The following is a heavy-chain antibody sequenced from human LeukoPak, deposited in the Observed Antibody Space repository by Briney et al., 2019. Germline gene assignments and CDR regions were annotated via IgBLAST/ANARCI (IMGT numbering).Heavy chain of an antibody. CDR1: GFTFSNYV. V-gene: IGHV3-64D*09. CDR3: VKDCSRDWNGHWFDS. D-gene: IGHD2-21*02. Sequence: PGGSLRLSCSASGFTFSNYVMHWVRPAPGKGLEYVSAISGNGDATYYTDSVKGRFTISRDNSKSTLSLQMSSLRAEDTAIYYCVKDCSRDWNGHWFDSWGQGTLVTVSS. J-gene: IGHJ5*01. CDR2: ISGNGDAT.